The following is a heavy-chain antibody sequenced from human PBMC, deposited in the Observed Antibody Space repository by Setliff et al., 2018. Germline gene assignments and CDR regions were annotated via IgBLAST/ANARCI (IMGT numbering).Heavy chain of an antibody. D-gene: IGHD3-22*01. CDR2: IRHDGNNK. V-gene: IGHV3-30*02. Sequence: PGGSLRLSCAASGFSFSNHGMHWVRQAPGKGLEWVAFIRHDGNNKYYKDSVRGRFTISRDNSKNTVYLQMSTLRPEDTAVYYCAKELIEVMMTGLEFWGQGTMVTVSS. CDR1: GFSFSNHG. J-gene: IGHJ4*02. CDR3: AKELIEVMMTGLEF.